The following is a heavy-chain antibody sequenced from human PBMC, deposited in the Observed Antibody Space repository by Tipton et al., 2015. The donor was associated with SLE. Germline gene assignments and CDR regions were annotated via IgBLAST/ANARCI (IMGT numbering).Heavy chain of an antibody. J-gene: IGHJ3*02. CDR1: GYTFTSYY. D-gene: IGHD1-26*01. V-gene: IGHV1-46*01. CDR3: ARDSNPWELLRAFDI. CDR2: INPSGGST. Sequence: QSGAEVKKPGASVKVSCKASGYTFTSYYMHWVRQAPGQGLEWMGIINPSGGSTSYARKFQGRVTMTRDTSTSTVYMELGSLRSEDTAVYYCARDSNPWELLRAFDIWGQGTMVTVSS.